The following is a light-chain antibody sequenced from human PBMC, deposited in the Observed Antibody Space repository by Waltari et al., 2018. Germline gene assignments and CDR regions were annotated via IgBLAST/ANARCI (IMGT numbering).Light chain of an antibody. CDR2: GAS. Sequence: ETVMTQSPATLSVSPGERATLSCRASQSVSSNLAWYQQKPGQAPRLLIYGASTRATCIPARFSGSGSVTEYTRTISSLQSEDFAVYYCQQYNNWPPMYTFGQGTKLEI. CDR3: QQYNNWPPMYT. CDR1: QSVSSN. J-gene: IGKJ2*01. V-gene: IGKV3-15*01.